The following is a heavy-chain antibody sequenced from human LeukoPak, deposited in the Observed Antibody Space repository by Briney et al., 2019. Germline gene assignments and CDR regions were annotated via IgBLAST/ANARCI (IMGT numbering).Heavy chain of an antibody. Sequence: GGSLRLSCTASEFTFTNYGMHWVRQAPGKGLEWVAVISNDGTDKYYADSVKGRFTISRDNSKNTLYLQMNSLRVEDTAVYYCARGIAVAGNLGTFDYWGQGTLVTVSS. CDR3: ARGIAVAGNLGTFDY. V-gene: IGHV3-30*14. CDR2: ISNDGTDK. CDR1: EFTFTNYG. D-gene: IGHD6-19*01. J-gene: IGHJ4*02.